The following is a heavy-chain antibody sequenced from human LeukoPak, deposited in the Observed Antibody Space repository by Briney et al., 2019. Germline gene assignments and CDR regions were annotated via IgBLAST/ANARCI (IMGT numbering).Heavy chain of an antibody. Sequence: PSETLSLTCAVYGGSFSGYYRSWIRQPPGKGLEWIGEINHSGSTNYNPSLKSRVTISVDTSKNQFSLKLSSVTAADTAVYYCASASITRYYFDYWGQGTLVTVSS. V-gene: IGHV4-34*01. CDR1: GGSFSGYY. D-gene: IGHD4-11*01. CDR2: INHSGST. CDR3: ASASITRYYFDY. J-gene: IGHJ4*02.